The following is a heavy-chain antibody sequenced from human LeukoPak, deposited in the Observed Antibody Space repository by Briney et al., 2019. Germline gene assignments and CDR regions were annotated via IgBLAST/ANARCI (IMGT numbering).Heavy chain of an antibody. Sequence: SETLSLTCTVSGDSINSGSYYWGWIRQPPGKGLEWIVSISYRGTPSYNPSLRSRVTMSVDTSKNQFSLNLKSVTAADTAVFYCARTTLLWYFDNWGPGALVAVSS. CDR2: ISYRGTP. CDR3: ARTTLLWYFDN. D-gene: IGHD1-14*01. J-gene: IGHJ4*01. CDR1: GDSINSGSYY. V-gene: IGHV4-39*01.